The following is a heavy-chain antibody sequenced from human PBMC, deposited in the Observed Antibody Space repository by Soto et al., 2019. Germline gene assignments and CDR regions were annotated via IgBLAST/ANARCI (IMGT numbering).Heavy chain of an antibody. CDR3: ARDLHVGGGYTSFYYSGMDV. V-gene: IGHV4-59*01. CDR2: IYYSGST. Sequence: SETLSLTCTVSGGSISSYYWGWIRQPPRKGLEWIGHIYYSGSTNYNPSLKSRVTISVDTAKNQFSLKLSSVTAADTAVYYCARDLHVGGGYTSFYYSGMDVRGEGNKVTVSS. D-gene: IGHD5-12*01. J-gene: IGHJ6*04. CDR1: GGSISSYY.